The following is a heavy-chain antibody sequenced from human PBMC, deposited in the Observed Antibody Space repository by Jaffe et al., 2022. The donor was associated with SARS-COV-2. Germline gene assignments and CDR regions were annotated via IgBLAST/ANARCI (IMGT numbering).Heavy chain of an antibody. J-gene: IGHJ4*02. Sequence: QVQLVESGGGVVQPGRSLRLSCAASGFTFSSYGMHWVRQAPGKGLEWVAVISYDGSNKYYADSVKGRFTISRDNSKNTLYLQMNSLRAEDTAVYYCAKVLEPDYWGQGTLVTVSS. CDR2: ISYDGSNK. CDR3: AKVLEPDY. D-gene: IGHD1-1*01. CDR1: GFTFSSYG. V-gene: IGHV3-30*18.